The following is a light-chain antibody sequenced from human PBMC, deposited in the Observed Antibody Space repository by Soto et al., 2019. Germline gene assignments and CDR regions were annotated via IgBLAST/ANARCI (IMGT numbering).Light chain of an antibody. CDR1: SSNIGAGYD. Sequence: QSVVTQPPSVSGAPGQRVTISCTVSSSNIGAGYDVHWYQQFPGTAPRLLIYANNNRPSGVPDRFSGSKSGTSASLAITGLQADDEAEYYCQSYDFGLSAHNYVFGTGTKLTVL. J-gene: IGLJ1*01. CDR2: ANN. CDR3: QSYDFGLSAHNYV. V-gene: IGLV1-40*01.